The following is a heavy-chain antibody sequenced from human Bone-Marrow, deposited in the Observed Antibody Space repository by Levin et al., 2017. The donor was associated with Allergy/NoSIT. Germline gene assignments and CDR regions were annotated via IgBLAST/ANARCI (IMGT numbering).Heavy chain of an antibody. D-gene: IGHD5-24*01. Sequence: GGSLRLSCAASGFTFSSSWMTWVRQSPGKGLQWVANIKPDGSETYYVDSVKGRFIISRDNAKNSLYLQMNSLRAEDTAVYYCATDPRELDYWGQVTLVTVSS. V-gene: IGHV3-7*01. J-gene: IGHJ4*02. CDR3: ATDPRELDY. CDR1: GFTFSSSW. CDR2: IKPDGSET.